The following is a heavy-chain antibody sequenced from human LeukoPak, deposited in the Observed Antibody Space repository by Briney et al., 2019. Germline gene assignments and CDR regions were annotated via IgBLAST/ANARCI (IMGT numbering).Heavy chain of an antibody. J-gene: IGHJ2*01. V-gene: IGHV3-23*01. CDR2: ISGSGGST. D-gene: IGHD3-10*01. CDR1: GFTFSSYG. CDR3: ATVPGFGDSYYYFDL. Sequence: GGSLRLSCAASGFTFSSYGMSWVRQAPGKGLEWVSAISGSGGSTYYADSVEGRFTISRDNSKNTLYLQMNSLRPEDTALYHCATVPGFGDSYYYFDLWGRGTLVSVSS.